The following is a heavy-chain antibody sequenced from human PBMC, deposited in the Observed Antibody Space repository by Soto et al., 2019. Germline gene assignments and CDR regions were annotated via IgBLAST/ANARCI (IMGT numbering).Heavy chain of an antibody. Sequence: PSETLSPTCTVSGDSISDYYWSWIRQPPGKGLEWIGYIYYTGTTNYNPSLKSRVTISIDASKNQLSLKLSSVTAADTAVYYCARHLGWFDPWGQGTLVTVSS. CDR1: GDSISDYY. CDR3: ARHLGWFDP. V-gene: IGHV4-59*08. D-gene: IGHD3-10*01. J-gene: IGHJ5*02. CDR2: IYYTGTT.